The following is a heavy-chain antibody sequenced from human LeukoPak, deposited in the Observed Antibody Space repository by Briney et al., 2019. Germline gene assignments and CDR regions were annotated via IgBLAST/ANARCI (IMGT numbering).Heavy chain of an antibody. CDR1: GFTFSSYS. CDR2: ISSSSSTI. CDR3: ARGGVVGRAFMDV. Sequence: GGSLRLSCAASGFTFSSYSMNWVRQAPGKGLEWVLYISSSSSTIYYADSVKGRFTVSRDNAKNSLYLQMNSLRAEDTAVYYCARGGVVGRAFMDVWGKGTTVTVSS. D-gene: IGHD3-3*01. J-gene: IGHJ6*03. V-gene: IGHV3-48*04.